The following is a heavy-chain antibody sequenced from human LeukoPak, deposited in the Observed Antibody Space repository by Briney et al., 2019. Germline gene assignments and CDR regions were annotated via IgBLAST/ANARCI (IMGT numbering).Heavy chain of an antibody. Sequence: GGSLRLSCAASGFTFSSHWMHWVRQAPGKGLVWVSRINSDGSSTSYADSVKGRFTISRDNAKNTLYLQMNSLRAEDTAVYYCARDWGQSPWGTYDAFNIWGQGTMVTVSS. CDR1: GFTFSSHW. CDR2: INSDGSST. D-gene: IGHD3-16*01. CDR3: ARDWGQSPWGTYDAFNI. V-gene: IGHV3-74*01. J-gene: IGHJ3*02.